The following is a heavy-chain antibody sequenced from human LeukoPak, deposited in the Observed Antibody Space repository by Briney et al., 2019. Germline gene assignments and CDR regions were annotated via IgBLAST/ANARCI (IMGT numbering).Heavy chain of an antibody. V-gene: IGHV4-4*07. CDR3: ARVKGGSTVDY. J-gene: IGHJ4*02. CDR2: IYTSGSA. Sequence: SETLSLTCTVSGGSISIYYWSWIRQPAGKGLEWIGRIYTSGSANYNPSLNSRVTMSADTSKNQFSLKLSSVTAADTAVYYCARVKGGSTVDYWGQGSLVTVSS. CDR1: GGSISIYY.